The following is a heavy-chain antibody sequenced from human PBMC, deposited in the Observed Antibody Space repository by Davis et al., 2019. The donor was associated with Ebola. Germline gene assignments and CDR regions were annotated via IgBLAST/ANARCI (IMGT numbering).Heavy chain of an antibody. Sequence: SVTVSCKASVGTFSSYAISWVRQAPGQGLAWMGGIIPIFGSANYAQKFQGRVTITADESTSTAYMELSSLGSEDTAVYYCARGPRTTVTTGYYYYYMDVWGKGTTVTVSS. V-gene: IGHV1-69*13. CDR2: IIPIFGSA. CDR1: VGTFSSYA. CDR3: ARGPRTTVTTGYYYYYMDV. D-gene: IGHD4-11*01. J-gene: IGHJ6*03.